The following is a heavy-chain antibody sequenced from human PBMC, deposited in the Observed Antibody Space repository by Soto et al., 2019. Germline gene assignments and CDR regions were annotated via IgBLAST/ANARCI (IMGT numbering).Heavy chain of an antibody. D-gene: IGHD1-26*01. Sequence: LRLSCAASGFTFSSYWMSWVRQAPGKGLEWVANIKQDGSEKYYVDSVKGRFTISRDNAKNSLYLQMNSLRAEDTAVYYCARGGIVGVMDYYYYMDVWGKGTTVTVSS. CDR2: IKQDGSEK. V-gene: IGHV3-7*01. CDR1: GFTFSSYW. CDR3: ARGGIVGVMDYYYYMDV. J-gene: IGHJ6*03.